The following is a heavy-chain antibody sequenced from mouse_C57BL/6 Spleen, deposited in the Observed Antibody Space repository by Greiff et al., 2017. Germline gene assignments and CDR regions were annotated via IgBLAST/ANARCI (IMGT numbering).Heavy chain of an antibody. J-gene: IGHJ1*03. V-gene: IGHV1-69*01. D-gene: IGHD3-2*02. CDR3: ARGTAQAYWYFDV. CDR1: GYTFTSYW. CDR2: IDPSDSYT. Sequence: QVQLQQPGAELVMPGASVKLSCKASGYTFTSYWMHWVKQRPGQGLEWIGEIDPSDSYTNYNQKFKGKSTLTVDKSSSTAYMQLSSLTSEDSAVYYCARGTAQAYWYFDVWGTGTTVTVSS.